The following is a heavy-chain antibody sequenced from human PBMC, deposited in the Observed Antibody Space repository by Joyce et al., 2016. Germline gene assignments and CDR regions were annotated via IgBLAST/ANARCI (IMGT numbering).Heavy chain of an antibody. D-gene: IGHD6-19*01. CDR1: GYTFNGFF. Sequence: VHLVQSGAEVKEHGASVKVSCKASGYTFNGFFVHWVRQAPGQGLEWMGMIKTMGGGTTYAQKFQGRVTLNRDTAANTHYMELTRLTSDDTAVFYCARDLTGSGWYYFDHWGQGTLVTVSS. J-gene: IGHJ4*02. CDR3: ARDLTGSGWYYFDH. CDR2: IKTMGGGT. V-gene: IGHV1-46*02.